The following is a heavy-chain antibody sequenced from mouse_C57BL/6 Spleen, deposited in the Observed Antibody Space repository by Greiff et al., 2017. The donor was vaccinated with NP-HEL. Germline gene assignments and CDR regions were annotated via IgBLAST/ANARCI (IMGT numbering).Heavy chain of an antibody. V-gene: IGHV6-3*01. CDR3: TGDGPDYYAMDY. D-gene: IGHD1-2*01. Sequence: EVKVEESGGGLVQPGGSMKLSCVASGFTFSNYWMNWVRQSPEKGLEWVAQIRLKSDNYATHYAESVKGRFTISRDDSKSSVYLQMNNVRAEDTVIYYCTGDGPDYYAMDYWGQGTSVTVSS. CDR1: GFTFSNYW. J-gene: IGHJ4*01. CDR2: IRLKSDNYAT.